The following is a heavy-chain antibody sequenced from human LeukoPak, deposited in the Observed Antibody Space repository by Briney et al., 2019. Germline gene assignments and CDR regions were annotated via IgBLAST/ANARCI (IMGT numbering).Heavy chain of an antibody. Sequence: GGSLRLSCAASGFTFSSYAMTWVRQAPGKGLGWVSVMSGSGGSAYYADSVKGRFTISRDNSKNTLYLQMNSLRAEDTAVYYCAKARNLVVVPAIDYWGQGTLVTVSS. CDR3: AKARNLVVVPAIDY. V-gene: IGHV3-23*01. CDR1: GFTFSSYA. J-gene: IGHJ4*02. CDR2: MSGSGGSA. D-gene: IGHD2-2*01.